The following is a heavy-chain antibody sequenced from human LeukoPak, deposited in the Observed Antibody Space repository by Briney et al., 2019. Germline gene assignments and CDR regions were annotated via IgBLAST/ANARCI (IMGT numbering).Heavy chain of an antibody. V-gene: IGHV3-48*03. D-gene: IGHD6-19*01. CDR3: AGLVLDY. CDR1: GFTFHSYE. J-gene: IGHJ4*02. Sequence: PGGSLRLSCAASGFTFHSYEMTWVRQAPGKGLEWVSYISGSGSTIYYTDSVKGRFTISRDNAKNSLYLQMNSLRAEDTAVYYCAGLVLDYWGQGTLVTVSS. CDR2: ISGSGSTI.